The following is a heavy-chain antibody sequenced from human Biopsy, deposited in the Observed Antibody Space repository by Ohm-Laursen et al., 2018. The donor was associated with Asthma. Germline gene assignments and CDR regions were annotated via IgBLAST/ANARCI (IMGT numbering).Heavy chain of an antibody. CDR1: GYTFTSYA. CDR2: INAGNGNT. V-gene: IGHV1-3*01. CDR3: ARTYYDFLTGQVNDAFDI. Sequence: ASVTVSCKASGYTFTSYAIHWVRQAPGQRLEWMGWINAGNGNTKYSQKFQGRVTITRDTSASTAYMELSSLRSEDTAVYYCARTYYDFLTGQVNDAFDIWGQGTMVTVSS. J-gene: IGHJ3*02. D-gene: IGHD3-9*01.